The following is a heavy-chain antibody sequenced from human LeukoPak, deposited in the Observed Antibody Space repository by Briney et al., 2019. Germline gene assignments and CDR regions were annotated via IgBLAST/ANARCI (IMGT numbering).Heavy chain of an antibody. CDR2: ISHGVST. CDR3: ARGQQQLADYYYYYMDV. V-gene: IGHV4-34*01. Sequence: PSETLSLTCAVHGGSFSGYFWSWIRQPPGKGLEWIGEISHGVSTNYNPSLKSRVTISVGTSKNQFSLRLSSVPAADTAVYYCARGQQQLADYYYYYMDVWGKGTTVTVSS. D-gene: IGHD6-13*01. J-gene: IGHJ6*03. CDR1: GGSFSGYF.